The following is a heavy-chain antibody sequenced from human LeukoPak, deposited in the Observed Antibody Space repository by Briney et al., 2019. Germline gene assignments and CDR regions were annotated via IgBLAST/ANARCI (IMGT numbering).Heavy chain of an antibody. CDR2: IYYSGST. CDR3: ARGYCSGGSCYSKWHWFDP. CDR1: GGSISTSNYY. Sequence: PSETLSLTCTVSGGSISTSNYYWGWIRQPPGKGLEWIGSIYYSGSTYYNPSLKSRVTISVDTSKNQFSLKLSSVTAADTAVYYCARGYCSGGSCYSKWHWFDPWGQGTLVTVSS. J-gene: IGHJ5*02. D-gene: IGHD2-15*01. V-gene: IGHV4-39*07.